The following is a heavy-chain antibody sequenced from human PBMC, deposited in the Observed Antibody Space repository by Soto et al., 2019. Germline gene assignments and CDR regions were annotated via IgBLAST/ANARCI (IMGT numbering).Heavy chain of an antibody. J-gene: IGHJ4*02. Sequence: QVQLQQWGAGVLKPSETLSLTCAVDGGSFSGYYWSWIRQPPGKGLEWIGEINHSGSTNYNPSLKSRVTISVDTFKKQFSLSLGSVTAADTAVYYCARSIQEWTPFDYRGQGTLVTVSS. CDR2: INHSGST. CDR3: ARSIQEWTPFDY. D-gene: IGHD5-18*01. V-gene: IGHV4-34*01. CDR1: GGSFSGYY.